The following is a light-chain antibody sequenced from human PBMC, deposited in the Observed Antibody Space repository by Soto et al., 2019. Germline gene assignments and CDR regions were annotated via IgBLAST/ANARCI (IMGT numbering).Light chain of an antibody. Sequence: QSVLTQPPSVSGAPGQRVTISCTGSSSNIGAGYDVHWYQQLPGTAPKLLIYGNSNRPSGVPDRFSGSKSGPSASLAITGLQARDEADYYRQSYESSLSGSVFGGGTNLTVL. CDR3: QSYESSLSGSV. J-gene: IGLJ2*01. CDR2: GNS. V-gene: IGLV1-40*01. CDR1: SSNIGAGYD.